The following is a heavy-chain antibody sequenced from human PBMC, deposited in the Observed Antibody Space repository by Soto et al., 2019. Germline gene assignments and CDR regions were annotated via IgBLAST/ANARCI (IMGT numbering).Heavy chain of an antibody. J-gene: IGHJ1*01. CDR3: ARYGPSDSGSYYLSAEYFQH. Sequence: QVQLVESGGGVVQPGRSLRLSCAASGFTFSSYGMHWVRQAPGKGLEWVAVIWYDGSNKYYADSVKGRFTISRDNSKNTLYLQMNSLRAEDTAVYYCARYGPSDSGSYYLSAEYFQHWGQGTLVTVSS. D-gene: IGHD1-26*01. CDR2: IWYDGSNK. CDR1: GFTFSSYG. V-gene: IGHV3-33*01.